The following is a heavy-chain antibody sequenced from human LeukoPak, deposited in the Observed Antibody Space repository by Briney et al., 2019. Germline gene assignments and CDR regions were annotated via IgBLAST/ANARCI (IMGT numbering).Heavy chain of an antibody. D-gene: IGHD6-13*01. CDR2: ISGSGGST. CDR3: AKDSSSWYLAGSFDY. V-gene: IGHV3-23*01. Sequence: PGGSLRPSCAASGFTFSSYAMSWVRQAPGKGLEWVSAISGSGGSTYYADSVKGRFTISRDNSKNTLYLQMNSLRAEDTAVYYCAKDSSSWYLAGSFDYWGQGTLVTVSS. CDR1: GFTFSSYA. J-gene: IGHJ4*02.